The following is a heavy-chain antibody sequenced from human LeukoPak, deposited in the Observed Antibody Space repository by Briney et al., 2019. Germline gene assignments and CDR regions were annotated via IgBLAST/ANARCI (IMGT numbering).Heavy chain of an antibody. Sequence: ASVKVSCKASGYTFTSYGISWVRQAPGHGLEWMGWISAYNGNTNYAQKLQGRVTMTTDTSTSTAYMELRSLRSDDTAVYYCARGGYETTYYYYYYYMDVWGKGTTVTVSS. D-gene: IGHD5-12*01. V-gene: IGHV1-18*01. CDR3: ARGGYETTYYYYYYYMDV. CDR2: ISAYNGNT. CDR1: GYTFTSYG. J-gene: IGHJ6*03.